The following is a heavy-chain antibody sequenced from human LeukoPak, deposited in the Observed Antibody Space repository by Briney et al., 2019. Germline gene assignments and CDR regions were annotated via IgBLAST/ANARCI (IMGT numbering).Heavy chain of an antibody. V-gene: IGHV3-30*01. CDR3: ARDSRRVLNGNWFDP. CDR1: GFTFSSYA. Sequence: GGSLRLSCAASGFTFSSYAMHWVRQAPGKGREWVAVISYDGSNKYYADSVKGRFTISRDNSKNTLYLQMNSLRAEDTAVYYCARDSRRVLNGNWFDPWGQGTLVTVSS. CDR2: ISYDGSNK. D-gene: IGHD2-8*01. J-gene: IGHJ5*02.